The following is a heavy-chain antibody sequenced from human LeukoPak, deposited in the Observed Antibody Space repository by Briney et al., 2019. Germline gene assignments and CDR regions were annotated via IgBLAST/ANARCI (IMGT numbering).Heavy chain of an antibody. CDR2: IYSGGNT. J-gene: IGHJ4*02. V-gene: IGHV3-66*01. D-gene: IGHD2-2*02. CDR3: ARGRGYCGSTGCYTSEYFDY. CDR1: GLIVSSNY. Sequence: PGGSLRLSCAASGLIVSSNYMNWVRQAPGKGLEWVSVIYSGGNTYYADSVKGRFTISGDNSKSTLYLQMGSLRAEDMVVYYCARGRGYCGSTGCYTSEYFDYWGQGTLVTVSS.